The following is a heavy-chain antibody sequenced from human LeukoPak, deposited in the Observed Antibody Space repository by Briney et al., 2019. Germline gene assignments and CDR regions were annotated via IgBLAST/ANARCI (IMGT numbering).Heavy chain of an antibody. CDR2: ICDSGRTI. CDR3: ARDRLGDYDHSGYYDK. Sequence: GGSLRLSCAASGFTFSDYYMSWIRQAPGKGLEWVSYICDSGRTIYYADSVKGRFTISRDNAKNSVYLQMNNLGAEDTAVYYCARDRLGDYDHSGYYDKWGPGILVTVSS. CDR1: GFTFSDYY. D-gene: IGHD3-22*01. V-gene: IGHV3-11*01. J-gene: IGHJ4*02.